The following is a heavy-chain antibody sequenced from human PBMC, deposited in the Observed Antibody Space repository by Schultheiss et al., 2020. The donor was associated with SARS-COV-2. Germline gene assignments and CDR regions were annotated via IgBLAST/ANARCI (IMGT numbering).Heavy chain of an antibody. Sequence: GGSLRLSCAASGFTFDDYAMHWVRQAPGKGLEWVSGISWNSGSIGYADSVKGRFTISRDNAKNSLYLQMNSLRAEDTAVYYCARDPNFGRPDYWGQGILVTVSS. CDR1: GFTFDDYA. CDR2: ISWNSGSI. J-gene: IGHJ4*02. CDR3: ARDPNFGRPDY. D-gene: IGHD3-10*01. V-gene: IGHV3-9*01.